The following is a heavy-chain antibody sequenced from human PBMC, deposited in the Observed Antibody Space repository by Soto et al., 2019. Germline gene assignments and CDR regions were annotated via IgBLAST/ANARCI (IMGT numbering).Heavy chain of an antibody. CDR1: GFTFSNAW. CDR3: TTDLNPHPGYCSGGSCFPLGY. J-gene: IGHJ4*02. Sequence: PGGSLRLSCAASGFTFSNAWMSWVRQAPGKGLEWVGRIKSKTDGGTTDYAAPVKGRFTISRDDSKNTLYLQMNSLKTEDTAVYYCTTDLNPHPGYCSGGSCFPLGYWGQGTRVTVSS. CDR2: IKSKTDGGTT. V-gene: IGHV3-15*01. D-gene: IGHD2-15*01.